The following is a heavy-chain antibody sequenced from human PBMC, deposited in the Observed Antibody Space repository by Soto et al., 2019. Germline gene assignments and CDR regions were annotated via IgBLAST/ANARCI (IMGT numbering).Heavy chain of an antibody. Sequence: QVQLVQSGAEVKKPGSSVKVSCKASGGTFSSYAISWVRQAPGQGLEWMGGIIPIFGTANYAQKFQGRVXIXAXXSTSTAYMELSSLRSEDTAVYYCARVGGWEGTLDYWGQGTLVTVSS. CDR3: ARVGGWEGTLDY. CDR1: GGTFSSYA. V-gene: IGHV1-69*12. J-gene: IGHJ4*02. D-gene: IGHD3-10*01. CDR2: IIPIFGTA.